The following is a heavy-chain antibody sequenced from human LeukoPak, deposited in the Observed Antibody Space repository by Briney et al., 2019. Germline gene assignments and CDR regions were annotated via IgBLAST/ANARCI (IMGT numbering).Heavy chain of an antibody. V-gene: IGHV1-2*02. Sequence: ASVKVSCKASGYTFTGYYMHWVRQAPGQGLEWMGWINPNSGGTNYAQKFQGRVTMTRDTSISTAYMELNRLRSDDTAVYYCAREGAYCSSTSCHIQNWFDPWGQGTLVTVSS. J-gene: IGHJ5*02. CDR3: AREGAYCSSTSCHIQNWFDP. CDR1: GYTFTGYY. CDR2: INPNSGGT. D-gene: IGHD2-2*01.